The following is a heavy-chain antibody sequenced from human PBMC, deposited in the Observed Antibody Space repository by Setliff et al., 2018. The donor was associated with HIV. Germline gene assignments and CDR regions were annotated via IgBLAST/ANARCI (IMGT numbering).Heavy chain of an antibody. D-gene: IGHD5-12*01. Sequence: SVKVSCKASGDIFSRYGISWVRQAPGQGLEWMGGIIPIYGTANSAQKFQGRVTITADESTSTDYMELSTLRSEDTAVYFCARDGGYSGHQWFGDAFDIWGQGTMVTVS. CDR1: GDIFSRYG. J-gene: IGHJ3*02. CDR2: IIPIYGTA. CDR3: ARDGGYSGHQWFGDAFDI. V-gene: IGHV1-69*13.